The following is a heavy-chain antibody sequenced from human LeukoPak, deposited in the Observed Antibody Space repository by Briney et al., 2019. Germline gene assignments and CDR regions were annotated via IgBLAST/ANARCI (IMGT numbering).Heavy chain of an antibody. CDR2: VFPIDSQT. D-gene: IGHD3-10*01. J-gene: IGHJ4*02. Sequence: GESLKISCKAAGFNGYCIGWVRQMSREGLEGIGSVFPIDSQTRDSPSFRGQVTISADKSINNAYLQWSGLKASDTAMYYCVKFGGPSLLQHCFDYWGQGTLVTVPS. V-gene: IGHV5-51*03. CDR1: GFNGYC. CDR3: VKFGGPSLLQHCFDY.